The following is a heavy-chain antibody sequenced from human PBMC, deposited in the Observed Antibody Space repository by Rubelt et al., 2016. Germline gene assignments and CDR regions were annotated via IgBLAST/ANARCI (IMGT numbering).Heavy chain of an antibody. Sequence: EVRLVQSGAEVKKPGESLKISCKGSGYRFTNYWIGWVRQMPGKGLEWMGIIHPGDSATRYSPSFQGQVTISADKSINTAYLQWSSLKASDTAIYYCSRLMGYSTIDYWGQGTLVTVSS. V-gene: IGHV5-51*01. CDR1: GYRFTNYW. J-gene: IGHJ4*02. CDR2: IHPGDSAT. D-gene: IGHD5-12*01. CDR3: SRLMGYSTIDY.